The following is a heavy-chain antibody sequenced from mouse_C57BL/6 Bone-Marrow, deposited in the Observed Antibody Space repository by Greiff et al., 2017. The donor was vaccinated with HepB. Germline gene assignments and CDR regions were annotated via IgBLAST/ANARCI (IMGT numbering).Heavy chain of an antibody. CDR1: GYTFTSYG. CDR2: IYPRSGNT. J-gene: IGHJ2*01. V-gene: IGHV1-81*01. Sequence: QVQLKESGAELARPGASVKLSCKASGYTFTSYGISWVKQRTGQGLEWIGEIYPRSGNTYYNEKFKGKATLTADKSSSTAYMELRSLTSEDSAVYFCARLDDYDYWGQGTTLTVSS. D-gene: IGHD2-4*01. CDR3: ARLDDYDY.